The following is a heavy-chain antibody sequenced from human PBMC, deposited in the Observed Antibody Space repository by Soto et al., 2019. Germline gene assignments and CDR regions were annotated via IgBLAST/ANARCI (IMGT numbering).Heavy chain of an antibody. CDR2: IYYSGST. D-gene: IGHD3-22*01. CDR1: SGSISSGDYY. Sequence: TSETLSLTCTVSSGSISSGDYYWSWIRQPPGKGLEWIGYIYYSGSTYYNPSLKSRVTISVDTSKNQFSLKLSSVTAADTAVYYCARGYYYDSKGNWFDPWGQGTLVT. J-gene: IGHJ5*02. V-gene: IGHV4-30-4*01. CDR3: ARGYYYDSKGNWFDP.